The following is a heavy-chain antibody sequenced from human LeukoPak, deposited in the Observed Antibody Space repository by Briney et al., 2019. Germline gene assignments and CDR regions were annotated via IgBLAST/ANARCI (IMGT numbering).Heavy chain of an antibody. Sequence: GGSLRLSCAASGFTFSSYAMSWVRQAPGKGLEWVSVIYSGGSTYYADSVKGRFIISRDNSKNTLYLQMNSLRAEDTAVYYCASGSYYNDAFDIWGQGTMVTVSS. CDR2: IYSGGST. CDR3: ASGSYYNDAFDI. V-gene: IGHV3-66*01. CDR1: GFTFSSYA. J-gene: IGHJ3*02. D-gene: IGHD3-10*01.